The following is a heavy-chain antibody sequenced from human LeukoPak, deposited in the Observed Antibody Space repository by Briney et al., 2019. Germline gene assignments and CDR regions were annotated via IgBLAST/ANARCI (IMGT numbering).Heavy chain of an antibody. D-gene: IGHD3-9*01. J-gene: IGHJ6*03. CDR2: VYYSGST. CDR3: ARQGEGYFDWLPANYYYYYMDV. V-gene: IGHV4-39*01. CDR1: GGSISSSSYY. Sequence: SETLSLTCTVSGGSISSSSYYWGWIRQPPGKGLEWVGSVYYSGSTYYNPSLKSRVNISVDTSKNQFSLKLSSVTAADTAVYYCARQGEGYFDWLPANYYYYYMDVWGKGTTVTITS.